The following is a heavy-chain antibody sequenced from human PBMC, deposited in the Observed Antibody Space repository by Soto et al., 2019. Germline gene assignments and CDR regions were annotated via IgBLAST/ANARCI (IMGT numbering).Heavy chain of an antibody. V-gene: IGHV4-59*01. D-gene: IGHD1-26*01. CDR2: IYYSGRT. CDR1: GGSISSYY. J-gene: IGHJ4*02. CDR3: AGEYSGSFFDY. Sequence: NPSETLSLTCTVSGGSISSYYWSWIRQPPGKGLEWIGYIYYSGRTNYNPSLKSRVTISVDTSKNQFSLRLSSVTAADTAVYYCAGEYSGSFFDYWGQGTLVTVSS.